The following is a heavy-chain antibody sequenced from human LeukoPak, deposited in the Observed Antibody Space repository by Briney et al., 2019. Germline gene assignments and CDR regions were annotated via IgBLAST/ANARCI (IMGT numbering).Heavy chain of an antibody. V-gene: IGHV3-23*01. CDR1: GFTFSSHA. Sequence: GGSLRLSCAASGFTFSSHAMSWVRQAPGKGLEWVSAISGSGGSTYYADSVKGRFTISRDNSKNTLYLQMNSLRAEDTAVYYCAKTGGGGSYFGPYDYWGQGTLVTVSS. CDR3: AKTGGGGSYFGPYDY. CDR2: ISGSGGST. D-gene: IGHD1-26*01. J-gene: IGHJ4*02.